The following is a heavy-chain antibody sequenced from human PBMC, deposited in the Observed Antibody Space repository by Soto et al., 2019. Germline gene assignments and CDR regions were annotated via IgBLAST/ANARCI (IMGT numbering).Heavy chain of an antibody. CDR1: GFTFSSYS. Sequence: GGSLRLSCAASGFTFSSYSMNWVRQAPGKGLEWVSYISSSSSTIYYADSVKGRFTISRDNAKNSLYLQMNSLRAEDTAVYYCASFVVVPAAMRYFDYWGQGTLVTVSS. V-gene: IGHV3-48*01. CDR2: ISSSSSTI. D-gene: IGHD2-2*01. CDR3: ASFVVVPAAMRYFDY. J-gene: IGHJ4*02.